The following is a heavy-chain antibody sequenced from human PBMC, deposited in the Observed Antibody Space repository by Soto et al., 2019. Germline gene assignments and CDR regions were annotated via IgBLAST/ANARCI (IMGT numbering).Heavy chain of an antibody. J-gene: IGHJ1*01. D-gene: IGHD4-17*01. CDR1: GFTFSSYW. V-gene: IGHV3-74*01. CDR2: INSDGSST. CDR3: ARGRDDYGALGDFQH. Sequence: EVQLVESGGGLVQPGGSLRLSCAASGFTFSSYWMHGVRQAPGKGLVWVSRINSDGSSTSYADSVKGRFTISRDNAKNTLYLQMNSLRAEDTAVYYCARGRDDYGALGDFQHLGQGTLVTVSS.